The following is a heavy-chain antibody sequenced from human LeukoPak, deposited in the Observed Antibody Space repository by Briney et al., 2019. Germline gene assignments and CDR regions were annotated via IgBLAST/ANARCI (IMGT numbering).Heavy chain of an antibody. CDR3: ARYSRWLQYPIRRDYNWFDP. J-gene: IGHJ5*02. Sequence: PSETLSLTCAVYGGSFSAYYWSWIRQPPGKGLEWIGEINHSGSTNYNPSLKSRVTISVDTSKNQFSLKLSSVTAADTAVYYCARYSRWLQYPIRRDYNWFDPWGQGTLVTVSS. V-gene: IGHV4-34*01. CDR2: INHSGST. CDR1: GGSFSAYY. D-gene: IGHD5-24*01.